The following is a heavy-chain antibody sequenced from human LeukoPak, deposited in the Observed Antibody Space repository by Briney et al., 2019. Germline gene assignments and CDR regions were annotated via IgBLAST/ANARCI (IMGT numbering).Heavy chain of an antibody. CDR3: AKDRAFVSGAGAFDI. J-gene: IGHJ3*02. CDR1: GFTFSNYA. V-gene: IGHV3-64*04. Sequence: PGGSLRLSCSASGFTFSNYAMHWVRQAPGKGLEHVSVISSNGHRTYYADSVKGRFTISRDNSKDTLYLQMNSLRTEDTAVYYCAKDRAFVSGAGAFDIWGQGTKVTVS. D-gene: IGHD3-10*01. CDR2: ISSNGHRT.